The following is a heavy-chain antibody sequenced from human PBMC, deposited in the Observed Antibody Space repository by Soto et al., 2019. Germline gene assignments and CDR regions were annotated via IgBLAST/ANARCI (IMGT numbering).Heavy chain of an antibody. J-gene: IGHJ5*02. V-gene: IGHV3-11*06. Sequence: QVQLVESGGGLVKPGGSLRLSCAASGFTFSDYYMSWIRQAPGKGLEWVSFISSRGTNTNYADSVKGRFTISRDKAKNSLYLQMNSPRTEDTAVYYCAKAVWLRRYGDCTEGLYFHPWGQGALVNGSS. CDR3: AKAVWLRRYGDCTEGLYFHP. CDR2: ISSRGTNT. D-gene: IGHD4-17*01. CDR1: GFTFSDYY.